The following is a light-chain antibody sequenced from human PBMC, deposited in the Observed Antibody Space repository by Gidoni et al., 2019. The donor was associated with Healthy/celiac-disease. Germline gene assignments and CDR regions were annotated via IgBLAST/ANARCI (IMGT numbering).Light chain of an antibody. CDR1: QSISSW. V-gene: IGKV1-5*03. J-gene: IGKJ4*01. CDR3: QQYNSYSAT. Sequence: DIQINQSPSTLSASVGDRVTITCRASQSISSWLAWYQQKPGKAPKLLIYTASSLESGVPSRCSGSGSGTEFTLTISSLQPDDFATYYCQQYNSYSATFGGGTKVEIK. CDR2: TAS.